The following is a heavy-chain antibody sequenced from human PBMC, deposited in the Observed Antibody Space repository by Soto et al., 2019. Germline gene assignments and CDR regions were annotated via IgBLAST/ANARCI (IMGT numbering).Heavy chain of an antibody. D-gene: IGHD3-3*01. CDR3: ARAERFLEWLDV. CDR1: GGSISSYY. V-gene: IGHV4-59*01. CDR2: IYYSGST. Sequence: QVQLQESGPGLVKPSETLSLTCTVSGGSISSYYWSWIRQPPGQGLEWIGYIYYSGSTNYNPSLKSRVTISVDTSKNQFSLKLSSVTAADTAVYYCARAERFLEWLDVWGKGTTVTVSS. J-gene: IGHJ6*04.